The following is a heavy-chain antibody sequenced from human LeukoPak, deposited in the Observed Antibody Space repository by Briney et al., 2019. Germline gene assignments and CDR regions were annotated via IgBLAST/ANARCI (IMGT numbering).Heavy chain of an antibody. CDR2: ISYDGSNK. CDR3: AKDAAGTVWFDP. V-gene: IGHV3-30*18. CDR1: GFTFSSYG. Sequence: GGSLRLSCAASGFTFSSYGMHRVRQAPGKGLEWVAVISYDGSNKYYADSVKGRFTISRDNSKNTLYLQMNSLRAEDTAVYYCAKDAAGTVWFDPWGQGTLVTVSS. D-gene: IGHD6-19*01. J-gene: IGHJ5*02.